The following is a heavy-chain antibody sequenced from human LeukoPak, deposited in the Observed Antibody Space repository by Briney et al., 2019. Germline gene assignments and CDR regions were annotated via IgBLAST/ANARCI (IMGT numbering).Heavy chain of an antibody. CDR1: GFTFSSYW. CDR3: ARDVATGTLDY. CDR2: IKQDGSEK. Sequence: GGPLRLSCAASGFTFSSYWMSWVRQAPGKGLEWVANIKQDGSEKYYVDSVKGRFTISRDNAKNSLYLQMNSLRAEDTAVYYCARDVATGTLDYWGQGTLVTVSS. V-gene: IGHV3-7*01. J-gene: IGHJ4*02. D-gene: IGHD2-21*01.